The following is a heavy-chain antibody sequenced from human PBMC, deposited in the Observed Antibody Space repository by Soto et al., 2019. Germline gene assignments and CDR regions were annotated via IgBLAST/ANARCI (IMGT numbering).Heavy chain of an antibody. V-gene: IGHV4-39*01. Sequence: PSETLSLTCTVSGGSISSSSYYWGWIRQPPGKGLEWIGSIYYSGSTYYNPSLKSRVTISVDTSKNQFSLKLSSVTAADTAVYYCVTFWGLDYDTPNWGQGTLVTVSS. CDR2: IYYSGST. CDR1: GGSISSSSYY. D-gene: IGHD3-9*01. J-gene: IGHJ4*02. CDR3: VTFWGLDYDTPN.